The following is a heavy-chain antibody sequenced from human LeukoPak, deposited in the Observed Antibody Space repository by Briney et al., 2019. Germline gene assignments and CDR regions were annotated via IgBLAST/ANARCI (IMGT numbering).Heavy chain of an antibody. CDR1: GFTFSSYW. Sequence: PGGSLRLSCAASGFTFSSYWMHWVRQAPGKGLVWVSRINSDGSSTSYADSVKGRFTISRDNAKNTLYLQMNSLRAEDTAVYYCARVHYYDSSGYLLDYWGQGTLVTVSS. J-gene: IGHJ4*02. D-gene: IGHD3-22*01. V-gene: IGHV3-74*01. CDR2: INSDGSST. CDR3: ARVHYYDSSGYLLDY.